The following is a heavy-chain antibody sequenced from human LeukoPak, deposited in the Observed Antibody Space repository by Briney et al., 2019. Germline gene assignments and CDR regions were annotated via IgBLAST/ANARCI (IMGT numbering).Heavy chain of an antibody. CDR1: GFTVSSNY. Sequence: GGSLRLSCAASGFTVSSNYMSWVRQAPGKGLEWVSVIYSGGSTYYADSVKGRFTISRDNSKSTLYLQMNSLRAEDTAVYYCAGKQLWLPFDFWGQGTLVTVSS. CDR2: IYSGGST. J-gene: IGHJ4*02. D-gene: IGHD5-18*01. V-gene: IGHV3-66*01. CDR3: AGKQLWLPFDF.